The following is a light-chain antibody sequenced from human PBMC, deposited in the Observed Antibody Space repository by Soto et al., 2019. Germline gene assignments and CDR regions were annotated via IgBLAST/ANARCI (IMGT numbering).Light chain of an antibody. Sequence: QAVVTQPPSVSGAPGQRVTISGTGSSSNIGAGYDVHWYQQLPGTAPKLLIYGNSNRPSGVPDRFSGSKSGTSASLAITGLQAEDEADYYCQSYDSSLSVFGGGTKVTVL. J-gene: IGLJ3*02. CDR3: QSYDSSLSV. CDR2: GNS. CDR1: SSNIGAGYD. V-gene: IGLV1-40*01.